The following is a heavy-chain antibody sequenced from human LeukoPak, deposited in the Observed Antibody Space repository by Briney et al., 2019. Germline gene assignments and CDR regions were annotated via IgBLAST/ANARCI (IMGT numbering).Heavy chain of an antibody. CDR1: GFTFSSYW. Sequence: PGGSLRLSCAASGFTFSSYWMSWVRQAPGKGLEWVANIKQDGSEKYYVVSVKGRFTISRDNAKNSLYLQVNSLRAEDTAVYYCARVDIVVVVAAMESSAFDIWGQGTMVTVSS. J-gene: IGHJ3*02. CDR3: ARVDIVVVVAAMESSAFDI. V-gene: IGHV3-7*01. D-gene: IGHD2-15*01. CDR2: IKQDGSEK.